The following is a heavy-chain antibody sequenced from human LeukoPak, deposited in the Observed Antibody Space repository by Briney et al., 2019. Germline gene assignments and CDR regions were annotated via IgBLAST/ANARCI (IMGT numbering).Heavy chain of an antibody. CDR2: ISGSGGGT. Sequence: GGSLRLSCAASGFTFSSYATSWVRQAPGKGLEWVSAISGSGGGTYYADSVKGRFTISRDNSKNTLYLQMNSLRAEDTAVYYCAKDSSGYYLSYYFDYWGQGTLVTVSS. D-gene: IGHD3-22*01. J-gene: IGHJ4*02. V-gene: IGHV3-23*01. CDR3: AKDSSGYYLSYYFDY. CDR1: GFTFSSYA.